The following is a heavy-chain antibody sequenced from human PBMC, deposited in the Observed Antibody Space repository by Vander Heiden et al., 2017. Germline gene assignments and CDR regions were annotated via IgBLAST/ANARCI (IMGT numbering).Heavy chain of an antibody. CDR3: ARDSGHSGYDSIDY. CDR2: IWYDGSNK. CDR1: GFTFSSYG. Sequence: QVPLVESGGGVVQPGRSLRLSCAASGFTFSSYGMHWVRQAPGKGLEWVAVIWYDGSNKYYADSVKGRFTISRDNSKNTLYLQMNSLRAEDTAVYYCARDSGHSGYDSIDYWGQGTLVTVSS. D-gene: IGHD5-12*01. V-gene: IGHV3-33*01. J-gene: IGHJ4*02.